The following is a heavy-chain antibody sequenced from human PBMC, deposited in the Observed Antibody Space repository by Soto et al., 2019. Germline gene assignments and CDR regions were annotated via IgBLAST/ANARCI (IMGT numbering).Heavy chain of an antibody. D-gene: IGHD3-10*01. J-gene: IGHJ4*02. Sequence: GGSLRLSCAASGFTFSTYGMHWVRQAPGKGLEWMTVIWYDGSQKYYGDSVNGRFTISRENAKNSLYLQMNSLRAGDTAVYYCARARHYYGSGSSYFDYWGQGTLVTVSS. V-gene: IGHV3-33*01. CDR1: GFTFSTYG. CDR2: IWYDGSQK. CDR3: ARARHYYGSGSSYFDY.